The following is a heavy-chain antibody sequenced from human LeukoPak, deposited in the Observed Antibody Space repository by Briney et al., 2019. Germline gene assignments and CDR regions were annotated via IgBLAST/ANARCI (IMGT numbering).Heavy chain of an antibody. CDR2: ISAYNGNT. J-gene: IGHJ4*02. CDR1: GYTFTSYG. V-gene: IGHV1-18*01. D-gene: IGHD3-22*01. CDR3: ARGLHGGENYYDSSGYYTFDY. Sequence: ASVKVSCKASGYTFTSYGISWVRQAPGQGLEWMGWISAYNGNTNYAQKLQGRVTMTTDTSTSTAYMELRSLRSDDTAVYYCARGLHGGENYYDSSGYYTFDYWGQGTLVTVSS.